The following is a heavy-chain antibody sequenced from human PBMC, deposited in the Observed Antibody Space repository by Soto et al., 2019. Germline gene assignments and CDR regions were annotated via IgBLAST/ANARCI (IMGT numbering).Heavy chain of an antibody. J-gene: IGHJ5*02. CDR3: ARSFSTSCYFSFCWFDP. Sequence: SVLVSCKASGGTFSSYAISWVRQAPGQGLEWMGGIIPIFGTANYAQKFQGRVTITADESTSTAYMELSSLRSEDTAVYYCARSFSTSCYFSFCWFDPWGQGTLVTVSS. CDR2: IIPIFGTA. D-gene: IGHD2-2*01. CDR1: GGTFSSYA. V-gene: IGHV1-69*13.